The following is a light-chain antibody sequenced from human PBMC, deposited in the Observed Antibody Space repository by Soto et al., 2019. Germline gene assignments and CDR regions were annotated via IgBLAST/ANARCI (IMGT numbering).Light chain of an antibody. Sequence: EIVMTQSPATLSVSPGERATFTCRASQSVSSNLAWYQQKPGQTPRILIYDTSTRATGVPTRFSGSRSGAEFTLTINSLQSEDFAVYYCQPYNNWPLTFGGGTKVDIK. V-gene: IGKV3-15*01. J-gene: IGKJ4*01. CDR2: DTS. CDR3: QPYNNWPLT. CDR1: QSVSSN.